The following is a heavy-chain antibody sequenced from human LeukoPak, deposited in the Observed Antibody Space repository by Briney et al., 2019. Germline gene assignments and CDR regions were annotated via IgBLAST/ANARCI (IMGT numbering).Heavy chain of an antibody. V-gene: IGHV1-46*01. D-gene: IGHD3-10*01. CDR1: GYTFTSYY. CDR2: INPSGGST. CDR3: ARALGEVPYYGSGRRPYDY. Sequence: ASVKVSCKASGYTFTSYYMHWVRQAPGQGLEWMGIINPSGGSTSYAQKFQGRVTMTRDTSTSTVYMELSSLRSEDTAVYYCARALGEVPYYGSGRRPYDYWGQGTLVTVSP. J-gene: IGHJ4*02.